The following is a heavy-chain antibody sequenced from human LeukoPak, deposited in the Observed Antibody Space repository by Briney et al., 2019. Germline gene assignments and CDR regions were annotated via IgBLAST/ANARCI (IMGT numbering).Heavy chain of an antibody. CDR2: ISGSGGST. CDR3: AKLGEGYSSGWSKNYFDY. J-gene: IGHJ4*02. Sequence: GRSLRLSCAASGFIFDDYAMHWVRQAPGKGLEWVSAISGSGGSTYYADSVKGRFTISRDNSKNTLYLQMNSLRAEDTAVYYCAKLGEGYSSGWSKNYFDYWGQGTLVTVSS. D-gene: IGHD6-19*01. CDR1: GFIFDDYA. V-gene: IGHV3-23*01.